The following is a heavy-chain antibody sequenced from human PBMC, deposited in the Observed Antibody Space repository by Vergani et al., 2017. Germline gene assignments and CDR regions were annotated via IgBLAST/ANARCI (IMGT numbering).Heavy chain of an antibody. Sequence: EVQLLESGGDLVQPGGSLRLSCAASGFTFNHYAMNWVRQAPGQGLEWVSGISGSGGSTYYAGSVKGRFTISRDSSKNTMYLPMNSLSAGATAVYYCAKAKPRNSGYDYLYYYHAMDVWGQGTTVTVSS. CDR1: GFTFNHYA. CDR3: AKAKPRNSGYDYLYYYHAMDV. D-gene: IGHD5-12*01. CDR2: ISGSGGST. J-gene: IGHJ6*02. V-gene: IGHV3-23*01.